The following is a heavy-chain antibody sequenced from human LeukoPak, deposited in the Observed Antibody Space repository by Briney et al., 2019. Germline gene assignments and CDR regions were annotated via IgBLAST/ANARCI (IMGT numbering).Heavy chain of an antibody. CDR2: IFSDGST. D-gene: IGHD3-10*01. CDR3: ARDPSGSYYFDY. J-gene: IGHJ4*02. CDR1: GFTFSNTW. Sequence: GGSLRLSCAASGFTFSNTWMNWVRQAPGKGLEWVSVIFSDGSTYYADSVKGRFTISRDNSKNTLFLQMNSLRAEDTAVYYCARDPSGSYYFDYWGQGTLVTVSS. V-gene: IGHV3-66*01.